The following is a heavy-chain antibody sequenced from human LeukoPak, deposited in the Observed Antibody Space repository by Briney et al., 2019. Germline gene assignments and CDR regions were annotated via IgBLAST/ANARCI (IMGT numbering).Heavy chain of an antibody. D-gene: IGHD4-17*01. Sequence: GASXXVSCKVSGYTLTELSMHWVRQAPGKGVEWMGGFDPEDGETIYAQKFQGRVTMTEETSTDTAYMELSSLRSEDTAVYYCATASYGDYVPVGYWGQGTLVTVSS. CDR1: GYTLTELS. CDR2: FDPEDGET. CDR3: ATASYGDYVPVGY. V-gene: IGHV1-24*01. J-gene: IGHJ4*02.